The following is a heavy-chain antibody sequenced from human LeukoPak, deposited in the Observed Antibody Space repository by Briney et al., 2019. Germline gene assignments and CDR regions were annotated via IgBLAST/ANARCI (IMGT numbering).Heavy chain of an antibody. CDR2: ISGSGDST. CDR1: GFTFSTYG. V-gene: IGHV3-23*01. Sequence: PGGSLRLSCTASGFTFSTYGMSWVRQAPGKGLEWVSAISGSGDSTYHADSVKGRFTISRDNSKNTLYLQMNSLRAEDTAVYYCAKDHGSSGDYWGRGTLVTVSS. CDR3: AKDHGSSGDY. J-gene: IGHJ4*02. D-gene: IGHD6-19*01.